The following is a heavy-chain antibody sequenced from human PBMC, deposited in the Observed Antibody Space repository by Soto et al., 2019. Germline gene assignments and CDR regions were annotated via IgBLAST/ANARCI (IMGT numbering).Heavy chain of an antibody. CDR1: GYTFIDYF. CDR3: VRGLKWREIDY. D-gene: IGHD2-15*01. J-gene: IGHJ4*02. CDR2: INPSSGET. Sequence: AASVKVSCKASGYTFIDYFIQWVRQAPGQGLEWMGWINPSSGETTYAQKFQGRVTMTRDTSISTAYMDLITLRSEDTEIYYCVRGLKWREIDYWGPGTPVTVSS. V-gene: IGHV1-2*02.